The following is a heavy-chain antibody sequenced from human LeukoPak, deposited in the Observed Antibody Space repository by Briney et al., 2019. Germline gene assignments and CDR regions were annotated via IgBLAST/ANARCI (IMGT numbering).Heavy chain of an antibody. CDR1: GYTFTSYY. Sequence: GASVKVSCKASGYTFTSYYMHWVRQAPGQGLEWMGIINPSGGSTSYAQKFQGRVTMTRDMSTSTVYMELSSLRSEDTAVYYCARGGKYYDSSGSHPYDYWGQGTQVTASS. CDR3: ARGGKYYDSSGSHPYDY. D-gene: IGHD3-22*01. CDR2: INPSGGST. J-gene: IGHJ4*02. V-gene: IGHV1-46*01.